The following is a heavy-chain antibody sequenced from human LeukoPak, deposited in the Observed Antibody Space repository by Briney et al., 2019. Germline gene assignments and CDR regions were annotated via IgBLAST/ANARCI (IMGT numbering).Heavy chain of an antibody. CDR3: AARSGDHPTYYFDY. CDR1: GFTFSSYS. D-gene: IGHD2-15*01. CDR2: IYSGGST. V-gene: IGHV3-53*01. J-gene: IGHJ4*02. Sequence: GGSLRLSCAASGFTFSSYSMNWVRQAPGKGLEWVSVIYSGGSTYYADSVKGRFTISRDNSKNTLYLQMNSLRAEDTAVYYCAARSGDHPTYYFDYWGQGTLVTVSS.